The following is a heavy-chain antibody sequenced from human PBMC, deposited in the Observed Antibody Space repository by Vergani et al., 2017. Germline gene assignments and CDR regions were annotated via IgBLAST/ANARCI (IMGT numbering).Heavy chain of an antibody. CDR3: ARVPGARTGDWYFDL. D-gene: IGHD3/OR15-3a*01. CDR2: IYYSGST. Sequence: QVQLQESGPGLVKPSQTLSLTCTVSGGSISSGDYYWSWIRQPPGKGLEWIGYIYYSGSTYYNPSLKSRVTISVDTSKNQFSLKMSSVTAAATAVYYCARVPGARTGDWYFDLWGRGTLVTVSS. J-gene: IGHJ2*01. V-gene: IGHV4-30-4*01. CDR1: GGSISSGDYY.